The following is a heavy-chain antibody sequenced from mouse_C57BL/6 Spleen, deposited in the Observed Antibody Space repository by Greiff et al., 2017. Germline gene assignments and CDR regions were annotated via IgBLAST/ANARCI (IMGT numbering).Heavy chain of an antibody. D-gene: IGHD1-1*01. Sequence: EVKLMESEGGLVQPGSSMKLSCTASGFTFSDYYMAWVRQVPEKGLEWVANINYDGSSTYYLDSLKSRFIISRDNAKNILYLQMSSLKSEDTATYYCARENYYGSFYAMDYWGQGTSVTVSS. CDR1: GFTFSDYY. J-gene: IGHJ4*01. CDR3: ARENYYGSFYAMDY. V-gene: IGHV5-16*01. CDR2: INYDGSST.